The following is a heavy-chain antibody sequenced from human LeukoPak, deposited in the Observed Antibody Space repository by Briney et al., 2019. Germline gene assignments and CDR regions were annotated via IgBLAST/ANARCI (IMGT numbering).Heavy chain of an antibody. D-gene: IGHD2-15*01. Sequence: PGGSLRLSCAASGFPFGTFSMYWVRQAPGKGLEWVSSISGSSNYIYYADSVKGRFTISRDNAKNSLNLQMNSLRAEDTSVYYCASLRDCTSGSCYSRLDYWGQGSLVTVSS. CDR3: ASLRDCTSGSCYSRLDY. CDR1: GFPFGTFS. J-gene: IGHJ4*02. CDR2: ISGSSNYI. V-gene: IGHV3-21*06.